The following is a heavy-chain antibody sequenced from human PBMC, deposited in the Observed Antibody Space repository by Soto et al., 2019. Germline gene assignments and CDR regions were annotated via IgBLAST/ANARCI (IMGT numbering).Heavy chain of an antibody. Sequence: GTSVKVSWKASGGTLSSNTISWVRQAPGQGLEWMGWISPYNGNTNYAQKLQGRVTMTTDTSTSTAYMELRSLRSDDTAVYYCARGKGYFYGMDVWGQGTTVTVSS. D-gene: IGHD5-18*01. V-gene: IGHV1-18*01. CDR3: ARGKGYFYGMDV. CDR2: ISPYNGNT. J-gene: IGHJ6*02. CDR1: GGTLSSNT.